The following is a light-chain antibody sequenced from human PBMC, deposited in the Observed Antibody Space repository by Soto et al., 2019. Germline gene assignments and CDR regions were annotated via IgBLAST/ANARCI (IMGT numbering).Light chain of an antibody. CDR3: TSYTDSNIYV. V-gene: IGLV2-8*01. CDR2: EVT. J-gene: IGLJ1*01. Sequence: QSVLTQPPSASGSPGQSVTISCTGTSSDVGSYNYVSWYQQHPGRAPKLMIYEVTKRPSGVPDRFSGSKSGNTASLTVSGLQADDEADYYCTSYTDSNIYVFGSGTKVTVL. CDR1: SSDVGSYNY.